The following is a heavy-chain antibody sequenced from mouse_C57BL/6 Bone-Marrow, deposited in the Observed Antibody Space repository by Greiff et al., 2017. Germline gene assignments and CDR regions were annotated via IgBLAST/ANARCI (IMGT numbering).Heavy chain of an antibody. CDR2: LYPGSGNT. Sequence: QFQLQRSGAELARPGASVKLSCKPSAYTFPSYGISWVKQRTGRGLEWIGELYPGSGNTCSTGKFKGKATLTADKSSSRAYTELRGLTFDDTAVYFCARAGYFAYWGQGTLVTVSA. J-gene: IGHJ3*01. CDR1: AYTFPSYG. V-gene: IGHV1-81*01. CDR3: ARAGYFAY. D-gene: IGHD2-2*01.